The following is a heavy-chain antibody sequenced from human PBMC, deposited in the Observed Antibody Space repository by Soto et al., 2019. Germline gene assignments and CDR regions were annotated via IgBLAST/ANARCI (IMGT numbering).Heavy chain of an antibody. CDR2: IYPGDSDT. J-gene: IGHJ6*02. D-gene: IGHD3-22*01. CDR1: GYSFTSYW. CDR3: ARLYDSSGYFIKYYYYGMDV. Sequence: PGESLKISCKGSGYSFTSYWIGWVRQMPGKGLEWMGIIYPGDSDTRYSPSSQGQVTISADKSISTAYLQWSSLKASDTAMYYCARLYDSSGYFIKYYYYGMDVWGQGTTVTVSS. V-gene: IGHV5-51*01.